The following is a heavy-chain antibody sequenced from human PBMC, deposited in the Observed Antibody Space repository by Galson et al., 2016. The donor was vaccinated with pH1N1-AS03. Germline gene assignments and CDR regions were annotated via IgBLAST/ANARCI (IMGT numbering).Heavy chain of an antibody. CDR2: VKQDGSEK. CDR1: GFTLSTYW. CDR3: ATSGSYRFDY. V-gene: IGHV3-7*01. Sequence: SLRLPCAASGFTLSTYWMNWVRKVPGKGLEWIANVKQDGSEKHYVGSVRGRFTISRDNATNSLYLQMNTLRVDDTAIYYCATSGSYRFDYWGQGALVTVFS. D-gene: IGHD1-26*01. J-gene: IGHJ4*02.